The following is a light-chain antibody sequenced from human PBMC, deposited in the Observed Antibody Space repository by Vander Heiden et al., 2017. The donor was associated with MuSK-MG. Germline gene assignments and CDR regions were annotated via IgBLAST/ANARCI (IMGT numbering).Light chain of an antibody. J-gene: IGKJ1*01. CDR2: RAS. V-gene: IGKV3-15*01. Sequence: EIVMTQSPATLSVSPGERATLSCRASQSVSSYLAWYQQKPGQVPRLLIYRASSMATGIPSRFSGSGSGTDFTLTISSLQSEDFAAYYCQQYNSWSWTFGQGTKVEIK. CDR1: QSVSSY. CDR3: QQYNSWSWT.